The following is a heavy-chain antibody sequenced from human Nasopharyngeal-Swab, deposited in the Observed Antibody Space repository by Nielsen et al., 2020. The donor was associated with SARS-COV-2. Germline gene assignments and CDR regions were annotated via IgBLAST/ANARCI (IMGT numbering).Heavy chain of an antibody. CDR2: INHSGGT. V-gene: IGHV4-34*01. CDR3: ARGGGVPGGSLGRFAQPDAFDI. D-gene: IGHD2-15*01. Sequence: PGKGLEWIGEINHSGGTNYNPSLKSRVTISVDTSKNQFSLKLSSVTAADTAVYYCARGGGVPGGSLGRFAQPDAFDIWGQGTMVTVSS. J-gene: IGHJ3*02.